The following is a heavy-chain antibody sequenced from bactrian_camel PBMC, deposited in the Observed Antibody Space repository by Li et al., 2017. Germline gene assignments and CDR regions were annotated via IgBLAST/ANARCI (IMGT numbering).Heavy chain of an antibody. J-gene: IGHJ4*01. D-gene: IGHD1*01. CDR1: GFTFSSYW. CDR2: ISSNGEHK. Sequence: QLVESGGDLVQPGGSLRLSCEASGFTFSSYWMYWVRQAPGKGLEWVSTISSNGEHKYYAPSVEGRFTIFRDNAKNTVYLQMESLKIEDTAVHYCVKSLVDLGIWGKGTQVTVS. CDR3: VKSLVDLGI. V-gene: IGHV3S25*01.